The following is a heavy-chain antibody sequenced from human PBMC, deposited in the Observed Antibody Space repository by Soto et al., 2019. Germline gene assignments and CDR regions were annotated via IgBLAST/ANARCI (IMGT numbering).Heavy chain of an antibody. V-gene: IGHV1-8*02. D-gene: IGHD1-1*01. CDR3: AGRAETNGRNGFRAHKYYFDF. CDR1: GYTFTSYD. J-gene: IGHJ4*02. Sequence: ASVKVSCKASGYTFTSYDIYWGRHATGQGLEWMGWMNPNTANSAYAQKFQGRVTVTTDNSINTVHMELSSLRSADTAVYYCAGRAETNGRNGFRAHKYYFDFWGQGTLVTVSS. CDR2: MNPNTANS.